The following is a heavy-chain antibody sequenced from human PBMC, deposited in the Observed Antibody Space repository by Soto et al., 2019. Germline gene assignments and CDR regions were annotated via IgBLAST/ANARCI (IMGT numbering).Heavy chain of an antibody. CDR1: GFTFSSYG. CDR2: ISYDGSNK. CDR3: AKDKYYHDRSGYYILDY. V-gene: IGHV3-30*18. J-gene: IGHJ4*02. Sequence: PGGSLRLSCAASGFTFSSYGMHWVRQAPGKGLEWVAVISYDGSNKYYADSVKGRFTISRDNSKNTLYLQMNSLRAEDTAVYYCAKDKYYHDRSGYYILDYWGQGT. D-gene: IGHD3-22*01.